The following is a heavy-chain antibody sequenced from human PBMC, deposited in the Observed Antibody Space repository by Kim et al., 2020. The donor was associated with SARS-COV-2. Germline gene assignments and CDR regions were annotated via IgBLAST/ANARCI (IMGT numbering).Heavy chain of an antibody. V-gene: IGHV3-11*01. J-gene: IGHJ6*02. CDR3: AIYPYYDILTGYHNTYYYYGMDV. CDR2: ISSSGSTI. CDR1: GFTFSDYY. Sequence: GGSLILSCAASGFTFSDYYMSWIRQAPGKGLEWVSYISSSGSTIYYADSVKGRFTISRDNAKNSLYLQMNSLRAEDTAVYYCAIYPYYDILTGYHNTYYYYGMDVWGQGTTVTVSS. D-gene: IGHD3-9*01.